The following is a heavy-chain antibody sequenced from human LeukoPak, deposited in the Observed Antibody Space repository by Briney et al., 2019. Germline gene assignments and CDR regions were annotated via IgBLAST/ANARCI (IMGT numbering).Heavy chain of an antibody. CDR2: IKQDGSEK. D-gene: IGHD4-17*01. V-gene: IGHV3-7*01. J-gene: IGHJ3*02. CDR3: ARDSVDYVGAFDI. Sequence: PGGSLRLSCAASGFTSSSYWMSWVRQAPGKGLEWVANIKQDGSEKCYVDSVKGRFTISRDNAKNSLYLQMNSLRAEDTVVYYCARDSVDYVGAFDIWGQGTMVTVSS. CDR1: GFTSSSYW.